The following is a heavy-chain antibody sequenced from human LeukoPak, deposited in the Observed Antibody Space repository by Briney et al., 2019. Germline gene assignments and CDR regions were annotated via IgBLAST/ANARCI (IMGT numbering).Heavy chain of an antibody. J-gene: IGHJ3*02. CDR1: GYTFTNYG. Sequence: GASVKVSCKASGYTFTNYGINWVRQATGQGLEWMGWMNPNSGNTGYAQKFQGRVTMTRNTSISTAYMELSSLRSEDTAVYYCATGRDGYNYAFDIWGQGTMVTVSS. V-gene: IGHV1-8*02. D-gene: IGHD5-24*01. CDR2: MNPNSGNT. CDR3: ATGRDGYNYAFDI.